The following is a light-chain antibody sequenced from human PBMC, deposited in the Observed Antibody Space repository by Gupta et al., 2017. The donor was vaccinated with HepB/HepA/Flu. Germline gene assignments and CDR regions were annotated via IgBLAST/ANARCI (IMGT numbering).Light chain of an antibody. V-gene: IGKV3-15*01. CDR2: DAS. J-gene: IGKJ4*01. CDR1: QTVTSK. CDR3: QQCSNWPLT. Sequence: IVMTQSPATLSVSPGERVTLSCRASQTVTSKLAWYQQKPGQAPKLLIYDASTRATGIPARFSGSGSGTEFTLTISSLQSEDFAVYYCQQCSNWPLTFGGGTKVEIK.